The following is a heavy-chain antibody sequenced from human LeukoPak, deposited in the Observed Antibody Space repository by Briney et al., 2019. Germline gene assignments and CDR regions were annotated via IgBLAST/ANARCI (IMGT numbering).Heavy chain of an antibody. CDR1: GYTFTGYY. V-gene: IGHV1-2*02. D-gene: IGHD2-2*02. CDR3: ARDDGDIVVVPAAIYENWFDP. CDR2: INPNSGGT. J-gene: IGHJ5*02. Sequence: ASVKVSCKASGYTFTGYYMHWVRQAPGQGLEWMGWINPNSGGTNYEQKFQGRVTMTRDTSISTAYMELSRLRSDDMAVYYCARDDGDIVVVPAAIYENWFDPWGQGTLVTVSS.